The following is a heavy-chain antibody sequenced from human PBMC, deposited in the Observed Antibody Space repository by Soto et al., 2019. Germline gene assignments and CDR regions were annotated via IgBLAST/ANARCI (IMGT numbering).Heavy chain of an antibody. CDR2: ITPIYPTT. V-gene: IGHV1-69*13. J-gene: IGHJ4*02. D-gene: IGHD5-18*01. Sequence: SVKVSCKASGGTFYTYTFSWVRQAPGQGLEWMGSITPIYPTTNCAEKFQGRLTVTADGSTNTAYMELNSLTSEDTAVYYCARIPRYSFPTSDDLDSWGQGTLVTVSS. CDR3: ARIPRYSFPTSDDLDS. CDR1: GGTFYTYT.